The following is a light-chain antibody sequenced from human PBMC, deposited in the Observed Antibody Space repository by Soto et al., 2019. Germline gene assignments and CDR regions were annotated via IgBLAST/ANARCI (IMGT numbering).Light chain of an antibody. Sequence: DVQMTQCPSSRSASVGDRVTLTFRASQSISIWLAWHQQKPGKAPKLLIYDASSLETGVPSRFSGSGSGTDFTLTVSSLQPDDFATYYCQQYHSYSVTFGQGSRLEIK. CDR3: QQYHSYSVT. CDR1: QSISIW. CDR2: DAS. J-gene: IGKJ5*01. V-gene: IGKV1-5*01.